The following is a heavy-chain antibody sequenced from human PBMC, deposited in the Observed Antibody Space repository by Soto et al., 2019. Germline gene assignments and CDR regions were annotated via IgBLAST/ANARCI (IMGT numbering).Heavy chain of an antibody. V-gene: IGHV4-34*01. CDR1: GGSFSGYY. D-gene: IGHD2-15*01. J-gene: IGHJ4*02. Sequence: PSETLSLTCAVYGGSFSGYYWSWIRQPPGKGLEWIGEINHSGSTNYNPSLKSRVTISVDTSKNQFSLKLSSVTAADTAVYYCARAWGYCSGGSCYPAGLWPDYWGQGTLVTVSS. CDR3: ARAWGYCSGGSCYPAGLWPDY. CDR2: INHSGST.